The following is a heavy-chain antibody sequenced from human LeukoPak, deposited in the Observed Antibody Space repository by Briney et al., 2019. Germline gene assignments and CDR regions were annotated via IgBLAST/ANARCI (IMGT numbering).Heavy chain of an antibody. CDR2: INTNTGNP. CDR3: ARTYAVAGTYWFDP. J-gene: IGHJ5*02. Sequence: GVSVKVSCKASGYTFTSYAMNWVRQAPGQGLEWMGWINTNTGNPTYAQGFTGRFVFSLDTSVSTAYLQISSLKAEDAAVYYCARTYAVAGTYWFDPWGQGTLVTVSS. CDR1: GYTFTSYA. V-gene: IGHV7-4-1*02. D-gene: IGHD6-19*01.